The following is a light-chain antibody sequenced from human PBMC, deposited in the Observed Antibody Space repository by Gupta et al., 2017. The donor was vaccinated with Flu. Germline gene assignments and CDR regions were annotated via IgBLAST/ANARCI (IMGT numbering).Light chain of an antibody. Sequence: VTISCTGTSTDVGDYNHVYWYQQSPGTAPQLLIYEVNIRPSGVPVRFSGSKSGNTASLTISGLQAEDEADYYCTSYASSSTFFVFGGGTKLTVL. J-gene: IGLJ2*01. CDR3: TSYASSSTFFV. CDR2: EVN. V-gene: IGLV2-18*02. CDR1: STDVGDYNH.